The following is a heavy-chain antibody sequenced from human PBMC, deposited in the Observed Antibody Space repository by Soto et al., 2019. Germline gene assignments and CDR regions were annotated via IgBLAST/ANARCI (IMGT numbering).Heavy chain of an antibody. CDR1: GDSISSYY. J-gene: IGHJ4*02. Sequence: PSETLSLTCTVSGDSISSYYWSWIRQPPGKGLEWIGYIYYSGSTNYNPSLKSRVTISVDTSKNQFSLKLSSVTAADTAVYYCARSNGDYRDYWGQGTLVTGLL. V-gene: IGHV4-59*01. D-gene: IGHD4-17*01. CDR3: ARSNGDYRDY. CDR2: IYYSGST.